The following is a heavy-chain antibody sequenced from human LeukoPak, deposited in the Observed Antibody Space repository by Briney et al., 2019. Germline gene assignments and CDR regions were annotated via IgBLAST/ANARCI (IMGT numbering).Heavy chain of an antibody. Sequence: GGSLRLSCAASGFTFSSYWMHWVRQAPGKGLVWVSRINSDGSTTSYADSVKGRFTISRDNAKNSLYLQMNSLRAEDTAVYYCAELGITMIGGVWGKGTTVTISS. CDR3: AELGITMIGGV. J-gene: IGHJ6*04. CDR1: GFTFSSYW. D-gene: IGHD3-10*02. V-gene: IGHV3-74*01. CDR2: INSDGSTT.